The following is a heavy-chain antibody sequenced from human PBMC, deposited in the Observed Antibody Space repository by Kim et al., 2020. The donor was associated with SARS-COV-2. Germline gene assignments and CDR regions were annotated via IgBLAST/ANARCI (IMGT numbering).Heavy chain of an antibody. V-gene: IGHV3-74*01. D-gene: IGHD3-10*01. CDR3: ARGGLHGFVMDV. Sequence: GGSLRLSCEASGFAFSDYWMHWVRQAPGKGLVWVSRIKIIESDTVYAAFVKGRFTISRDNAKNILSLQMNSLRADDTGVYYCARGGLHGFVMDVWGQGTTVTVSS. CDR2: IKIIESDT. CDR1: GFAFSDYW. J-gene: IGHJ6*02.